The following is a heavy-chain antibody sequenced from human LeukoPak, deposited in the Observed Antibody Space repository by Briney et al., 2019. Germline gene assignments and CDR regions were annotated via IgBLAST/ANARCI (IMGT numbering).Heavy chain of an antibody. CDR1: GGSTNSGDYY. CDR2: IYYSGST. J-gene: IGHJ6*03. D-gene: IGHD2-2*01. Sequence: SETLSLTCTVSGGSTNSGDYYWSWIRQPPGKGLEWIGYIYYSGSTYYNPSLKSRVTTSVDTSKNQFSLKLSSVTAADTAVYYCARITGYCSSTSCYVFYYYYYTDVWGKGTTVTVSS. CDR3: ARITGYCSSTSCYVFYYYYYTDV. V-gene: IGHV4-30-4*01.